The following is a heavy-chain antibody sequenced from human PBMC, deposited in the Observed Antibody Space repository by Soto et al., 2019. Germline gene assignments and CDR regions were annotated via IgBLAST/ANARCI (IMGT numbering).Heavy chain of an antibody. D-gene: IGHD1-7*01. J-gene: IGHJ3*02. CDR1: GGSISSYY. Sequence: PSETLSLTCTVSGGSISSYYWSWIRQPPGKGLEWIGYIYYSGSTNYNPSLKSRVTISVDTSKNQFSLKLSSVTAADTAVYYCARELGSPRITGTNHAFDIWGQGTMVTVSS. CDR2: IYYSGST. V-gene: IGHV4-59*01. CDR3: ARELGSPRITGTNHAFDI.